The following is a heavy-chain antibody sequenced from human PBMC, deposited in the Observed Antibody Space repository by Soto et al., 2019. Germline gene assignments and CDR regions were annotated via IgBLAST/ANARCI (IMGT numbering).Heavy chain of an antibody. J-gene: IGHJ3*02. Sequence: QVQLQQWGAGLLKPSETLSLTCAVYGGSFSGYYWSWIRQPPGKGLEWIGEINHSGSTNYNPSLKSRVTISVDTSKNQFSLKLISVTAADTAVYYCARGTWVRSAFDIWGQGTMVTVSS. CDR3: ARGTWVRSAFDI. CDR2: INHSGST. D-gene: IGHD3-10*01. V-gene: IGHV4-34*01. CDR1: GGSFSGYY.